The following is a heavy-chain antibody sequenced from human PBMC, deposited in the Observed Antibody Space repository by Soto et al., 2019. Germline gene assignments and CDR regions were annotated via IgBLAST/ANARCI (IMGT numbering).Heavy chain of an antibody. Sequence: ASVKVSCKASGYTFTSYGISWVRQAPGQGLEWMGWISAYNGNTNYAQRLQGRVTMTTDTSTSTAYMELRSLRSDDTAVYYCARDVEVPTVMGYWGQGTLVTVSS. D-gene: IGHD2-2*01. CDR3: ARDVEVPTVMGY. J-gene: IGHJ4*02. CDR1: GYTFTSYG. CDR2: ISAYNGNT. V-gene: IGHV1-18*01.